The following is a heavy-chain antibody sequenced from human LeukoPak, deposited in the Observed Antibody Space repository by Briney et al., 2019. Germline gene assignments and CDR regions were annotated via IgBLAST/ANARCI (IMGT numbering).Heavy chain of an antibody. D-gene: IGHD3-22*01. CDR2: ICGSGGST. CDR3: AKDGYYYDSSGQRTYYGMDV. Sequence: QSGGSLRLSCAASGFTFSNYDMTWVRQAPGKGLEWVSAICGSGGSTYYADSVKGRFTISRDNSKNTLYLQMMSLRAEDTALYYCAKDGYYYDSSGQRTYYGMDVWGQGTTVTVSS. CDR1: GFTFSNYD. V-gene: IGHV3-23*01. J-gene: IGHJ6*02.